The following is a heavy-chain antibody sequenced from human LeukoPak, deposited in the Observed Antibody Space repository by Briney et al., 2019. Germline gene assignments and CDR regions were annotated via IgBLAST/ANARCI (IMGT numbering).Heavy chain of an antibody. CDR1: GFTFSDYY. D-gene: IGHD4-23*01. V-gene: IGHV3-11*04. J-gene: IGHJ3*02. CDR2: ISSSGSTI. Sequence: MSGGSLRLSCAASGFTFSDYYMSWIRQAPGKGLEWVSYISSSGSTIYYADSVKGRFTISRDNAKNSLYLQMNSLRAEDTAVYYCARGGGDMTTVVTPRAFDIWGQGTMVTVSS. CDR3: ARGGGDMTTVVTPRAFDI.